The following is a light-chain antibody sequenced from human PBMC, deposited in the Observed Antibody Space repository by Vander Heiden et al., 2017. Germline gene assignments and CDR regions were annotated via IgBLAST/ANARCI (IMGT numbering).Light chain of an antibody. J-gene: IGKJ4*01. CDR3: QQYFSTPLT. CDR2: WAS. Sequence: DIVMTQSPHSLAVSLGERAPINCKSSQSLLYSSNNRNYLAWYQQKPGQPPTLLIYWASARESGVPDRLSGSGSGTDFTLTISSLQAEDVAVYYCQQYFSTPLTFGGGTKVEIK. V-gene: IGKV4-1*01. CDR1: QSLLYSSNNRNY.